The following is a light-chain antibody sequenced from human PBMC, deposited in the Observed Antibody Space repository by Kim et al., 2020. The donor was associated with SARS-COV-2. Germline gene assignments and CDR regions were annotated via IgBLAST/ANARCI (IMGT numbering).Light chain of an antibody. V-gene: IGKV3-20*01. Sequence: SPGERATLSCRASQSVSGSYLAWYQQKPGQAPRLLISGASSRATDIPDRFSGSGSGTDFILTISRLEPEDSAVFYCQQYGNSPRTFGQGTKVDIK. CDR2: GAS. CDR1: QSVSGSY. J-gene: IGKJ1*01. CDR3: QQYGNSPRT.